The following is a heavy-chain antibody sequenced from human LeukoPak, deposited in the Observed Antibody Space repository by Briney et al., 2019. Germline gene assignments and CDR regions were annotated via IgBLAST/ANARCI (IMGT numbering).Heavy chain of an antibody. CDR1: GGSISSGGYS. CDR3: GRGGIAAAASGIDY. J-gene: IGHJ4*02. CDR2: IYQNGNT. Sequence: SQTLSLTCAVSGGSISSGGYSWSWIRQPPGKGLEWIGYIYQNGNTYYNPSLKSRVTISVDRSKNQFSLNLSSVTAADTAVYYCGRGGIAAAASGIDYWGQGTLVAVSS. D-gene: IGHD6-13*01. V-gene: IGHV4-30-2*01.